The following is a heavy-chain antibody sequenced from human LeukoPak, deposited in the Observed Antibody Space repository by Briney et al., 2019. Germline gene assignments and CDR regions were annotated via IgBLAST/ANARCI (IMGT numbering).Heavy chain of an antibody. D-gene: IGHD5-24*01. Sequence: SETLSLPCAVYGGSFSGYYWSWIRQPPGKGLEWIGEINHSGSTNYNPSLKSRVTISVDTSKNQFSLKLSSVTAADTAVYYCARKRWFDPWGQGTLVTVSS. CDR3: ARKRWFDP. CDR2: INHSGST. J-gene: IGHJ5*02. CDR1: GGSFSGYY. V-gene: IGHV4-34*01.